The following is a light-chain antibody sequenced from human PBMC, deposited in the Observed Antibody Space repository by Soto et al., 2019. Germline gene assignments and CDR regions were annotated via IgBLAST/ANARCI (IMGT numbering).Light chain of an antibody. CDR1: SSDVGGYNY. J-gene: IGLJ1*01. Sequence: QSVLTQPASVSGSPGQSITISCTGTSSDVGGYNYVSWYQHHPGKAPKLMIYEVSNRPSGVSYRFSGSKSGNTASLTISGIQAEDEADYYGNSHTGSGIVIGPGPQVT. V-gene: IGLV2-14*01. CDR3: NSHTGSGIV. CDR2: EVS.